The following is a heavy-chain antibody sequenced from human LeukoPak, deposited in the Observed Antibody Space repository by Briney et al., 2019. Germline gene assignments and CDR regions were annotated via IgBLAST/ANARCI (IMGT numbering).Heavy chain of an antibody. CDR2: INTGNGNT. D-gene: IGHD4-11*01. CDR3: ARGGSRMTTFYIIDY. J-gene: IGHJ4*02. CDR1: GYTLTSYA. V-gene: IGHV1-3*04. Sequence: ASVKVACKACGYTLTSYAIHWVRQAPGQRPEWMGWINTGNGNTKYSQKFQGRVTITRDTSANTAYMELSSLRFEDTAVYYCARGGSRMTTFYIIDYWGQGTMVTVSS.